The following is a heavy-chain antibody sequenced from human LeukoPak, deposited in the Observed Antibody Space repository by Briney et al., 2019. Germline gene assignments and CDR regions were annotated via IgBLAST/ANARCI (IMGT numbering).Heavy chain of an antibody. J-gene: IGHJ5*02. CDR1: GFTFSDFD. D-gene: IGHD3-10*01. V-gene: IGHV3-73*01. CDR3: TRHQTAWVGENWFDP. CDR2: IRRKAYNYAT. Sequence: GGSLRLSCAASGFTFSDFDIHWVRQAPGKGLEWVGHIRRKAYNYATAYAASVEGRLTISRDDSKNTAYLQMNSLKTHDTAVYYCTRHQTAWVGENWFDPWGQGTLVTVSS.